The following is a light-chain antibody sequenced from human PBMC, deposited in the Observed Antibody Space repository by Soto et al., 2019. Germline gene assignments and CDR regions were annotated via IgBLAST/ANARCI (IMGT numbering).Light chain of an antibody. V-gene: IGKV3-20*01. Sequence: EIVLTQSPGTLSLSPGERATLSCRASQSVSSSYLAWYQQKPGQAPRLLIYGASSRATGIPDRFSGSGSGTAFTLTISRLEPEDSAVYYCPHYGRSPAFGGGTKLEIK. J-gene: IGKJ4*01. CDR2: GAS. CDR3: PHYGRSPA. CDR1: QSVSSSY.